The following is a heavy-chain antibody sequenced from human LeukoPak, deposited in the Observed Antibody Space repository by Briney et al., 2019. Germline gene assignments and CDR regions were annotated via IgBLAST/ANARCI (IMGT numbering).Heavy chain of an antibody. V-gene: IGHV3-48*02. D-gene: IGHD5-12*01. J-gene: IGHJ4*02. CDR2: ISSSSSTI. Sequence: GGSLRLSCAASGFTFSSYSMNWVRQAPVKGLEWVSYISSSSSTIYYADSVKGRFTISRDNAKNSLYLQMNSLRDEDTAVYYCARDRMGGGYSRPEYSFDYWGQGTLVTVSS. CDR1: GFTFSSYS. CDR3: ARDRMGGGYSRPEYSFDY.